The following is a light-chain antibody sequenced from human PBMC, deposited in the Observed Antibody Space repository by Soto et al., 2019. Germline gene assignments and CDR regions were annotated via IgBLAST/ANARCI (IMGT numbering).Light chain of an antibody. CDR3: QQRSNWPLIT. V-gene: IGKV3-11*01. Sequence: IVLTQSPATLSLCPVERATLSCRASQSVSSYLAWYQQKPGQAPRLLIYDASNRATGIPARFSGSGSGTDFTLTISSLEPEDFAVYYCQQRSNWPLITFGQGTRLEIK. CDR2: DAS. CDR1: QSVSSY. J-gene: IGKJ5*01.